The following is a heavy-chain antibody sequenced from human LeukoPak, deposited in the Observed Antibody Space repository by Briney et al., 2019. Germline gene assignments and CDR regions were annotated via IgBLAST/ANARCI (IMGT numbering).Heavy chain of an antibody. CDR1: GGSISSYY. CDR2: IYYSGST. V-gene: IGHV4-59*08. D-gene: IGHD6-13*01. Sequence: SETLSLTCTVSGGSISSYYWSWIRQPPGKGLEWIGYIYYSGSTNYNPSLKSRVTISVDTSKTQFSLKLSSVTAADTAAYYCARHRSSSWTYYIDYWGQGTLVTVSS. CDR3: ARHRSSSWTYYIDY. J-gene: IGHJ4*02.